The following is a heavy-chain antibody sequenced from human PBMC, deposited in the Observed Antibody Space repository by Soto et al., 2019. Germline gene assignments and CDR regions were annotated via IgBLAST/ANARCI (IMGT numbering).Heavy chain of an antibody. CDR3: ARESNVRGVIIPH. CDR2: IYSGGST. CDR1: GFTVISNY. V-gene: IGHV3-53*01. J-gene: IGHJ4*02. Sequence: HPWGSLRLSCAASGFTVISNYIIFFRQAPGKGLEWVSVIYSGGSTYYADSVKGRFTISRDNSKNTLYLQMNSLRAEDTAVYYCARESNVRGVIIPHWGQGTLVTVSS. D-gene: IGHD3-10*02.